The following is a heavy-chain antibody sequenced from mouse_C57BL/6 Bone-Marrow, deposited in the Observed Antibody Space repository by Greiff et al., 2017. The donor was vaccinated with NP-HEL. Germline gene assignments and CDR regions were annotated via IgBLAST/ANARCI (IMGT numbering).Heavy chain of an antibody. CDR3: ARHGGYYGNFDY. V-gene: IGHV5-6*01. J-gene: IGHJ2*01. CDR2: ISSGGGYT. D-gene: IGHD1-1*02. CDR1: GFTFSSYG. Sequence: EVMLVESGGDLVKPGGSLKLSCAASGFTFSSYGMSWVRQTPDKRLEWVATISSGGGYTSCPDSVKGRFTLSRDNAKNTLYLQMSSLKSEDTAMYYCARHGGYYGNFDYWGQGTTLTVSS.